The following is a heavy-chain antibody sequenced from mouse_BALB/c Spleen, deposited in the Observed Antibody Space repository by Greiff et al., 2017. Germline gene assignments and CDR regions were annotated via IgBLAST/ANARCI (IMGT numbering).Heavy chain of an antibody. Sequence: EVQGVESGGGLVKPGGSLKLSCAASGFTFSSYTMSWVRQTPEKRLEWVATISSGGSYTYYPDSVKGRFTISRDNAKNTLYLQMSSLKSEDTAMYYCTREGGTYWGQGTTLTVSS. CDR3: TREGGTY. CDR1: GFTFSSYT. J-gene: IGHJ2*01. CDR2: ISSGGSYT. V-gene: IGHV5-6-4*01.